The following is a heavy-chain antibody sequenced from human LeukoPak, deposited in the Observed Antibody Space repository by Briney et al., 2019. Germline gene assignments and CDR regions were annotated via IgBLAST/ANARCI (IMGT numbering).Heavy chain of an antibody. CDR2: IDGDGGNT. V-gene: IGHV3-74*01. CDR1: GFTFSRHW. CDR3: ARDRIGGSGCLGDAFDI. Sequence: GGALRLSCAVSGFTFSRHWMSWVRQAPGKGLVWVSRIDGDGGNTRYADSVRRRFTVSIDHANNTLYLQTNSLRAEDTAVYYCARDRIGGSGCLGDAFDIWRQGTMVTVSS. D-gene: IGHD3-22*01. J-gene: IGHJ3*02.